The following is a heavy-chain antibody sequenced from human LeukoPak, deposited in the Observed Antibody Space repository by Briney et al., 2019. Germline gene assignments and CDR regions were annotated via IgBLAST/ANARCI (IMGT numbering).Heavy chain of an antibody. J-gene: IGHJ5*02. V-gene: IGHV3-21*01. CDR1: GFTFSIYS. CDR2: ISSSSSYI. CDR3: ARGVVPAATYNWFDP. Sequence: PGGSLRLSCAASGFTFSIYSMNWARQAPGKGLEWVSYISSSSSYIYYADSVKGRFTISRDNAKNSLYLQMNSLRAEDTAVYYCARGVVPAATYNWFDPWGQGTLVTVSS. D-gene: IGHD2-15*01.